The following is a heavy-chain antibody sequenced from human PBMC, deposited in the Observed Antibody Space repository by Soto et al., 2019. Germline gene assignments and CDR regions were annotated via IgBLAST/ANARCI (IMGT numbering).Heavy chain of an antibody. J-gene: IGHJ4*02. CDR3: AKVSSAWYAGFFDL. CDR1: GFTFSSYW. CDR2: IKQDGSQK. D-gene: IGHD2-8*01. Sequence: GSLRLSCAASGFTFSSYWMSWVRQAPGKGLEWVANIKQDGSQKWYADPVKGRLTISRDNSKNTLYLQMNTLRAEDTAVYYCAKVSSAWYAGFFDLWGQGTLVTVSS. V-gene: IGHV3-7*05.